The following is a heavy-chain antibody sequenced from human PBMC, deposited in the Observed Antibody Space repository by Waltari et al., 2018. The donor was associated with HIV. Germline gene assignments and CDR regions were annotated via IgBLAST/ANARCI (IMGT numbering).Heavy chain of an antibody. Sequence: QVSLQQWGAGLLKPSANLSLVCAVYGGSLDGYFWTWLRQRPGGGLDWIAEINHNGVVHYKSSFEARVTISLDTSVNPFSLHGDSLTAADTAKYYCARGSYNYVRGGHPGDGFEVWGQGTPVIVS. J-gene: IGHJ3*01. CDR1: GGSLDGYF. CDR3: ARGSYNYVRGGHPGDGFEV. V-gene: IGHV4-34*02. D-gene: IGHD3-16*01. CDR2: INHNGVV.